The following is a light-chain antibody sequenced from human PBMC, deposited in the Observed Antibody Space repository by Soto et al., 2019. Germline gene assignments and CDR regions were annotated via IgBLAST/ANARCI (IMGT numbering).Light chain of an antibody. V-gene: IGLV1-47*01. Sequence: QSVLTQPPSASGTPGQMVTISCSGSSSNIGSNYVYWYQQLPGTATKLLIYRNNQRPSGVPDRFSGSKSGNSASLAISGLRSEGEADYYFAAWDDSLGGVFGGGTKLTVL. CDR1: SSNIGSNY. CDR3: AAWDDSLGGV. CDR2: RNN. J-gene: IGLJ2*01.